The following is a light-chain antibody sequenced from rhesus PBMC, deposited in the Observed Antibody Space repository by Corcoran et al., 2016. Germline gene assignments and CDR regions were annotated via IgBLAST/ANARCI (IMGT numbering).Light chain of an antibody. Sequence: QAALTQPRSVSGSPGQSVTISCTGTTSDIGSYNYVSWYQHHPGTAPKLMLYEVLKRPSGVSDRFSGSKSGNTASLTISGLQAEDEADYYCSSYARINTLIFGSGTRLTVL. CDR3: SSYARINTLI. CDR1: TSDIGSYNY. V-gene: IGLV2-32*02. CDR2: EVL. J-gene: IGLJ1*01.